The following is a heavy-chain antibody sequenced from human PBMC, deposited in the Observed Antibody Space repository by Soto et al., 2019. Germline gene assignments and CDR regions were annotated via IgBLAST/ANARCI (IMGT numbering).Heavy chain of an antibody. Sequence: PSETLSLTCTVSGGSISSSYWSWIRQPPGKGLEWLAYIYDDGSANYNPSLKSRATISLDMSKNMFSLKLTSVTAADTAVYYCARDKYCSGGSCRKNWFDPWGQGTLVTVSS. CDR2: IYDDGSA. D-gene: IGHD2-15*01. CDR1: GGSISSSY. CDR3: ARDKYCSGGSCRKNWFDP. J-gene: IGHJ5*02. V-gene: IGHV4-59*01.